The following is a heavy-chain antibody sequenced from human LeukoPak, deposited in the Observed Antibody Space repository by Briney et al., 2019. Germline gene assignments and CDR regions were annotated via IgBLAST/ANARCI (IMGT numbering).Heavy chain of an antibody. V-gene: IGHV3-20*04. D-gene: IGHD1-26*01. CDR2: INWNGGST. CDR3: ARDRLVVGATPDAFDI. CDR1: GFTFDDYG. J-gene: IGHJ3*02. Sequence: PGGSLRLSCVASGFTFDDYGMSWVRQAPGKGLEWVSGINWNGGSTGYADSVKGRFTISRDNAKNSLYLQMNSLRAEDTALYYCARDRLVVGATPDAFDIWGQGTMVTVSS.